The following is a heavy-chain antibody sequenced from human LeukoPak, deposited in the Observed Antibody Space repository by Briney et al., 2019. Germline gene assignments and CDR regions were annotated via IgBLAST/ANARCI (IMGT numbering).Heavy chain of an antibody. V-gene: IGHV4-34*01. D-gene: IGHD3-22*01. J-gene: IGHJ3*01. CDR2: IDHSGST. Sequence: SETLSLTCAGYGGSFSGYYWSWIRQPPGKGLEWIGEIDHSGSTNYNPYLKSRVTISLDTSNNQFSLKLTSVTAADTAVYYCARAPYLSSGSWGQGILVAVSP. CDR3: ARAPYLSSGS. CDR1: GGSFSGYY.